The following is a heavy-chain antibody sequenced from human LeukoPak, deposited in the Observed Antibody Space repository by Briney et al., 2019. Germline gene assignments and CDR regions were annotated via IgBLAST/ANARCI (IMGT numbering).Heavy chain of an antibody. D-gene: IGHD3-10*01. J-gene: IGHJ5*02. CDR3: ARDQGSGMRWFDP. V-gene: IGHV4-31*01. CDR2: IYYSGST. Sequence: KTSETLSLTCTVSGGSITSAGYYWHWIRQLPGKGLEWIGYIYYSGSTYYNPSLKSQVTISVDMSKNQFSLKLSSVTAADTAVYYCARDQGSGMRWFDPWGQGTLVTVSS. CDR1: GGSITSAGYY.